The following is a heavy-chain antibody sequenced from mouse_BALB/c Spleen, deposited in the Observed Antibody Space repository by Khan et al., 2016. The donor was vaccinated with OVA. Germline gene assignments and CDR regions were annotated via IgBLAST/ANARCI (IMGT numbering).Heavy chain of an antibody. V-gene: IGHV5-9-1*01. D-gene: IGHD2-1*01. CDR3: ANGNYGWFAY. J-gene: IGHJ3*01. CDR1: GFTFSTFV. Sequence: EVELVESGGGLVEPGGSLKLSCAASGFTFSTFVMSWVRQTPEKRLEWVATISSAATYTYYPDSVKGRFNISRDNAKNTLYLQMNSRRSEDTGIYYYANGNYGWFAYWGQGTLVTVSA. CDR2: ISSAATYT.